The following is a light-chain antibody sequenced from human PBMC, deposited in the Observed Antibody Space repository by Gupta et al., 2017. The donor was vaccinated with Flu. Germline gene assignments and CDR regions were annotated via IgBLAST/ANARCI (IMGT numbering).Light chain of an antibody. J-gene: IGKJ1*01. V-gene: IGKV3-15*01. CDR1: QSVARN. Sequence: PATLSVSPGERATLSCRASQSVARNLAWYQQKPGQAPRLLIYGASTRATGIPARFSCSGSGTEFTLTITSLQSEDFAVYYCQQDNNWRRTFGQGTKVEIK. CDR3: QQDNNWRRT. CDR2: GAS.